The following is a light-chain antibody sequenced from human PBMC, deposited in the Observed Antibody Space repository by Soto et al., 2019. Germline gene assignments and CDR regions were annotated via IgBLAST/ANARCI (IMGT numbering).Light chain of an antibody. CDR1: QGISDW. Sequence: DTPMTQSASSVAASVGDTVTITCRASQGISDWLAWYQQQPGRAPTPLIYKGTNLQIGVPPRFSGSGTETDFTFTLTITNLQPDDFATYYCHQASSFPLTFGGGTKVEN. V-gene: IGKV1-12*01. CDR2: KGT. J-gene: IGKJ4*01. CDR3: HQASSFPLT.